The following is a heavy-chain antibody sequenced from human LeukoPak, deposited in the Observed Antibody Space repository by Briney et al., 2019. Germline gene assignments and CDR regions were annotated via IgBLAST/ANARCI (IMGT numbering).Heavy chain of an antibody. CDR1: GFSFSNYW. CDR3: TRDEWVAATLRWIY. CDR2: IKQDGSEL. V-gene: IGHV3-7*01. D-gene: IGHD2-15*01. J-gene: IGHJ4*02. Sequence: PGGSLRLSCAASGFSFSNYWISWVRQAPGKGLEWVANIKQDGSELHYVDSVEGRFTISRDNAKSSLYLQMNSLRAEDTAVYFCTRDEWVAATLRWIYWGQGTLVTVSS.